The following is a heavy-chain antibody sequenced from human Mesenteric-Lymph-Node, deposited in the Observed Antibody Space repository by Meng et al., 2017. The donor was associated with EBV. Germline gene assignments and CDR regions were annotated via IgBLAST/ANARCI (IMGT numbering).Heavy chain of an antibody. Sequence: QVHLRVAGLGLVTPPEPLSLRCVFLGGATRSRNWGGWVRQPPGGGLEWIGEIYHNGPTNYNPSLKSRVTISLDKSKNQFILKLSSVPAADTAVYSCARDRGGGYDRGYYFDYWGQGTLVTVSS. CDR2: IYHNGPT. CDR3: ARDRGGGYDRGYYFDY. J-gene: IGHJ4*02. V-gene: IGHV4-4*01. D-gene: IGHD3-22*01. CDR1: GGATRSRNW.